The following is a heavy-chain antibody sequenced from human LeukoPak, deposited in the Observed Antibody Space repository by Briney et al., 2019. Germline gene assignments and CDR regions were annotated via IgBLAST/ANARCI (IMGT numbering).Heavy chain of an antibody. Sequence: PAETLSLTCTVSGGSVGSDSYWTWIRQPAGKGLEWTGLIYADGSTTYNPSLKSRVTILVDTSKNQFYLRLSSMTAADTAVYYWVRRYYIRTWGLGTLVTVSS. CDR1: GGSVGSDSY. D-gene: IGHD3-9*01. CDR2: IYADGST. V-gene: IGHV4-61*02. J-gene: IGHJ4*02. CDR3: VRRYYIRT.